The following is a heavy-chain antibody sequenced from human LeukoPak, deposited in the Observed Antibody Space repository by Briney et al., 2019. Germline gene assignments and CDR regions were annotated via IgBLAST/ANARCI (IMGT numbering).Heavy chain of an antibody. V-gene: IGHV1-8*01. Sequence: ASVKVSCKASGYTFTSYDINWVRQATGQGFEWMGWMSPNSGNTGYAQKFQGRVTMTRNTSISTAYMELSSLRSEDTAVYYCARSPIQYSSSGGFDYWGQGTLVTVSS. CDR2: MSPNSGNT. J-gene: IGHJ4*02. D-gene: IGHD6-6*01. CDR1: GYTFTSYD. CDR3: ARSPIQYSSSGGFDY.